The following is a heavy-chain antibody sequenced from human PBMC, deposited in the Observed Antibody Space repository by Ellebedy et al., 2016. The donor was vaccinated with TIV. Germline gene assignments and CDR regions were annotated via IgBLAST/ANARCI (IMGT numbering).Heavy chain of an antibody. J-gene: IGHJ4*02. CDR3: AREGGRYGSNLDFFDY. D-gene: IGHD6-13*01. V-gene: IGHV3-21*01. CDR1: GFTFRSYT. CDR2: ISSTGDYI. Sequence: GESLKISCAASGFTFRSYTMNWVRQAPGKGLEWVSSISSTGDYIYYAESMKGRFTISRDSAKNSLYLQMDSLRAEDTALYYCAREGGRYGSNLDFFDYWGQGTLVTVSS.